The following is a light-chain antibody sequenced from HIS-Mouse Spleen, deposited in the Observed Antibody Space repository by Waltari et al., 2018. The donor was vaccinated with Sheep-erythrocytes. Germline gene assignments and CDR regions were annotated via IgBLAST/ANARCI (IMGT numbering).Light chain of an antibody. V-gene: IGLV3-1*01. CDR1: KLGDKY. CDR2: QDS. Sequence: SYELTQPPSVSVSPGQTASITCSGDKLGDKYACWYQQKPGQSPVLVIYQDSKRPSGIPERFSGSNSGNTATLTISGTQAEDEADYYCCSYAGSYTFVVFGGGTKLTVV. J-gene: IGLJ2*01. CDR3: CSYAGSYTFVV.